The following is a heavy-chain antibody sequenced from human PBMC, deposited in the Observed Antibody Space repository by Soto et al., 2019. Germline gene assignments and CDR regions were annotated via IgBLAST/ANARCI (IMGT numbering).Heavy chain of an antibody. V-gene: IGHV1-8*01. Sequence: ASVKVSCKASGYTFTSYDINWVRQATGQGLEWMGWMNPNSGNTGYAQKFQGRVTMTRNTSISTAYMELSSLRSEDTAVYYCARVVFSYRGGDCYLRAWFDPWGQGTLVTVSS. CDR1: GYTFTSYD. CDR2: MNPNSGNT. CDR3: ARVVFSYRGGDCYLRAWFDP. D-gene: IGHD2-21*01. J-gene: IGHJ5*02.